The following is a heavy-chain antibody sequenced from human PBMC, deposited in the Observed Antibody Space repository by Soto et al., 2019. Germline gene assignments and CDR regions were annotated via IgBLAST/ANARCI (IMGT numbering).Heavy chain of an antibody. J-gene: IGHJ4*02. D-gene: IGHD1-26*01. CDR3: ARGTTRVGDY. CDR2: IPYDGSNK. Sequence: QVQLVESGGGVVQPGRSLRLSCAASGFTFSSYAMHWVRQAPGKGLEWVAVIPYDGSNKYYADSVKGRFTISRDNSKNTLYLQMNSLRAEDTAVYYCARGTTRVGDYWGQGTLVTVSS. V-gene: IGHV3-30-3*01. CDR1: GFTFSSYA.